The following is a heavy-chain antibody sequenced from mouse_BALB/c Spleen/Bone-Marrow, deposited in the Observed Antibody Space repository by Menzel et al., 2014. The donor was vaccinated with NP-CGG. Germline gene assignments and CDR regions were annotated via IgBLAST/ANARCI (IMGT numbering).Heavy chain of an antibody. V-gene: IGHV2-9*02. CDR1: GFSLTSYG. Sequence: QVQLQQPGPGLVAPSQSLSITCTVSGFSLTSYGVHWVRQPPGKGLEWLGVIWAGGNTNYNSALMSRLSISKDNSKSQVFLKMNSLQTDDTAMYYCAREGSTMITTAFAYWGQGTLVTVSA. CDR3: AREGSTMITTAFAY. J-gene: IGHJ3*01. D-gene: IGHD2-4*01. CDR2: IWAGGNT.